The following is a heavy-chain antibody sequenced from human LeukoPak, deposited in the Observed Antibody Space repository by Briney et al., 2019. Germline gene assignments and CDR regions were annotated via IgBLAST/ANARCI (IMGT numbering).Heavy chain of an antibody. V-gene: IGHV4-4*07. CDR2: IYTSGST. Sequence: SETLSLTCTASGGSISSYYWSWIRQPAGKGLEWIGRIYTSGSTNYNPSLKSRVTMSVDTSKNQFSLKLSSVTAADTAVYYCARALTPSGWYLLDYWGQGTLVTVSS. CDR1: GGSISSYY. CDR3: ARALTPSGWYLLDY. D-gene: IGHD6-19*01. J-gene: IGHJ4*02.